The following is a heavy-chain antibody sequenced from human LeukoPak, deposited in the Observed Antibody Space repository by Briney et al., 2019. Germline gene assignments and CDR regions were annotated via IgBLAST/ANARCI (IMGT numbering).Heavy chain of an antibody. CDR1: GYTFTGYY. Sequence: SVKVSCKASGYTFTGYYMHWVRQAPGQGLEWMGRIIPILGIANYAQKFQGRVTITADKSTSTAYMELSSLRSEDTAVYYCARDPEWELLRGEDYWGQGTLVTVSS. D-gene: IGHD1-26*01. J-gene: IGHJ4*02. CDR3: ARDPEWELLRGEDY. V-gene: IGHV1-69*04. CDR2: IIPILGIA.